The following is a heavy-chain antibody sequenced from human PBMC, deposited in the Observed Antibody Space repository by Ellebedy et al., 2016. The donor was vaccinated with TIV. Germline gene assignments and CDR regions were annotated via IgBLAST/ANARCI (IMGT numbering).Heavy chain of an antibody. CDR2: ISYDGSNK. V-gene: IGHV3-30-3*01. Sequence: GESLKISXAASGFTFSSYAMHWVRQAPGKGLEWVAVISYDGSNKYYADSVKGRFTISRDNSKNTLYLQMNSLRAEDTAVYYCARDGTSGSYSYFDYWGQGTLVTVSS. J-gene: IGHJ4*02. D-gene: IGHD1-26*01. CDR1: GFTFSSYA. CDR3: ARDGTSGSYSYFDY.